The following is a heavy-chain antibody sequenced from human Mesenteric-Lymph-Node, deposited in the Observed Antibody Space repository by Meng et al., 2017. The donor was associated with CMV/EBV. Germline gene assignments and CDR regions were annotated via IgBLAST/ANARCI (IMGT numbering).Heavy chain of an antibody. CDR1: GFTFSSYA. CDR3: VRSSANGFDP. D-gene: IGHD2-2*01. V-gene: IGHV3-30-3*01. Sequence: GESLKISCAASGFTFSSYAMHWVRQAPGKGLEWVAVISYAGSNKYYADSVKGRFTISRDNSKNTLYLQMNNLRVEDTAVYYCVRSSANGFDPWGQGTPVTVSS. J-gene: IGHJ5*02. CDR2: ISYAGSNK.